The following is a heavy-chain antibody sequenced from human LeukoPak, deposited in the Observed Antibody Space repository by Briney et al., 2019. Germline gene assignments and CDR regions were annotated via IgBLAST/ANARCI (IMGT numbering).Heavy chain of an antibody. V-gene: IGHV4-59*08. Sequence: SETLSLTCTVSGVSINSYYWIWLRQPPGKGLEWIGYIYYSGSTNYNPSRKSRVTISVDTSKNQFSLKLSSVTAADTAVYYCATLDSSGWYVYWGQGTLVTVSS. CDR3: ATLDSSGWYVY. CDR2: IYYSGST. D-gene: IGHD6-19*01. J-gene: IGHJ4*02. CDR1: GVSINSYY.